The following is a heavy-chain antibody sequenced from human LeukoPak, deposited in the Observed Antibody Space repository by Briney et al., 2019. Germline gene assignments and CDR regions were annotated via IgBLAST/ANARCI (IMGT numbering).Heavy chain of an antibody. CDR1: GGSFSGYY. Sequence: PSETLSLTCAVYGGSFSGYYWSWIRQPPGKGLEWIGEISHSGSTNYNPSLKSRVTISVDTSKNQFSLKLSSVTAADTAVYYCARGRNEYYDFWSGYSQSLDYWGQGTLVTVSS. D-gene: IGHD3-3*01. CDR2: ISHSGST. CDR3: ARGRNEYYDFWSGYSQSLDY. V-gene: IGHV4-34*01. J-gene: IGHJ4*02.